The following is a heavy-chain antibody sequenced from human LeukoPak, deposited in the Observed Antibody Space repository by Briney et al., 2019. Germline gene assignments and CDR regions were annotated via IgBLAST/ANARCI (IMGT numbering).Heavy chain of an antibody. Sequence: SETLSLTCTVSGGSISSGDYYWSWIRQPPGKGLEWIGYIYYSGSTYYNPSLKSRVTISVDTSKNQFSLKLSSVTAADTAVYYCARVKREERQLDYWGQGTLVTVSS. CDR3: ARVKREERQLDY. V-gene: IGHV4-30-4*01. CDR2: IYYSGST. D-gene: IGHD6-25*01. J-gene: IGHJ4*02. CDR1: GGSISSGDYY.